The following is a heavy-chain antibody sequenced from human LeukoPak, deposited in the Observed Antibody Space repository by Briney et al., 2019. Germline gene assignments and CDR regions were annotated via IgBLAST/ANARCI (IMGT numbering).Heavy chain of an antibody. Sequence: PSETLSLTCAVYGGSFSSYCWRWIRQPPGKGLEWAGDIKHNGSTNYNPSLKSRVNISVDTSKNQFSLKLSSVTAADTAVYYCASVPVYYDILTGYYDTTFDYWGQGTLVTASS. J-gene: IGHJ4*02. CDR1: GGSFSSYC. V-gene: IGHV4-34*01. CDR2: IKHNGST. CDR3: ASVPVYYDILTGYYDTTFDY. D-gene: IGHD3-9*01.